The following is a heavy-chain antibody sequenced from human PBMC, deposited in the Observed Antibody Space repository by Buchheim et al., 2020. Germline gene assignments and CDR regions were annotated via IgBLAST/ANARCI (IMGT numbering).Heavy chain of an antibody. CDR3: AGYIPEPGIAVAGNFDT. J-gene: IGHJ4*02. D-gene: IGHD6-19*01. V-gene: IGHV1-69*01. Sequence: QVQLVQSGAEVKKPGSSVKVSCKASGGTFRTYGISWVRQAPGQGLEWMGGIIPLFGTPNYAQKFQDRVTIIAAESTRPTYMELSSLRSEDTAVYYCAGYIPEPGIAVAGNFDTWGQGSL. CDR1: GGTFRTYG. CDR2: IIPLFGTP.